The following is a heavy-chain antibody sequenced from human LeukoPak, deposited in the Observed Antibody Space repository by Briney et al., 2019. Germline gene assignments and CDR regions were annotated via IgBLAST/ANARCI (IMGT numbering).Heavy chain of an antibody. CDR1: GVTFSSYA. D-gene: IGHD6-13*01. V-gene: IGHV1-69*04. J-gene: IGHJ6*02. CDR3: ASWVSSWYFYYYGIDV. CDR2: IIPILGIA. Sequence: SVKVSCKASGVTFSSYAMSWVRQAPGQGLEWMGRIIPILGIANYAQKFQGRVTIPADKSTSTAYMELSSLRSEDTAVYYCASWVSSWYFYYYGIDVWGQGTTVTVSS.